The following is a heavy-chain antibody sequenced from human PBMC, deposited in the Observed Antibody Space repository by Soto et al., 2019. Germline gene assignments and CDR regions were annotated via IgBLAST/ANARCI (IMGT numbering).Heavy chain of an antibody. D-gene: IGHD6-6*01. Sequence: GESLKISCKGSGYSFTSYWIGWVRQMPGKGLEWMGIIYPGDSDTRYSPSFEGQVTISAGKSITTAYLQWSSLKASDTAMYYCARPSYSSSRYYGMDVWGQGTTVTVSS. CDR3: ARPSYSSSRYYGMDV. CDR1: GYSFTSYW. V-gene: IGHV5-51*01. CDR2: IYPGDSDT. J-gene: IGHJ6*02.